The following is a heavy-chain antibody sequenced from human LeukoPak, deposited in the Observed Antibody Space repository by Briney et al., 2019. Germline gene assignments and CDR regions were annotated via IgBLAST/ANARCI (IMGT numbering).Heavy chain of an antibody. CDR2: IYTSGST. D-gene: IGHD2-2*02. CDR3: ARSLYGLDASDI. CDR1: GGSINSGSYY. V-gene: IGHV4-61*09. Sequence: SETLSLTCTVSGGSINSGSYYWNWIRQPAGKGLEWIGHIYTSGSTNYNPSLESRVTISMDRSKNQFSVKLSSVTATDTAVYYCARSLYGLDASDIWGQGTMVTVSS. J-gene: IGHJ3*02.